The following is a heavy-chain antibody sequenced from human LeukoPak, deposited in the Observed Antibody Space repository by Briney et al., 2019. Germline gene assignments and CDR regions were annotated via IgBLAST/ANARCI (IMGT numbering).Heavy chain of an antibody. V-gene: IGHV4-34*01. J-gene: IGHJ6*03. CDR3: ARGQRRQGYCSNTSCYGYYYYYMDV. CDR2: INHSGST. CDR1: GGSFSGYY. D-gene: IGHD2-2*01. Sequence: SETLSLTCAVYGGSFSGYYWSWIRQPPGKGLEWIGEINHSGSTNYNPSLKSRVTIPVDTSKNRFSLKLTSVTAADTAVYYCARGQRRQGYCSNTSCYGYYYYYMDVWDKGTTVTVSS.